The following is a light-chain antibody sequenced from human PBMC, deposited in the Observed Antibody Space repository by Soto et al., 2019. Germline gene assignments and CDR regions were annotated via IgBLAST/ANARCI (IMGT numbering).Light chain of an antibody. Sequence: DIQMTQSPSSLSVSVGDRVTITCRASQSIGGFLNWYQQKLGKAPKLLIYAASSLQSGVPSRFSGSGSGTEFTLTISSLQPDDFATYYCQQYNTYSTFGQGTRLEIK. V-gene: IGKV1-5*01. CDR1: QSIGGF. CDR3: QQYNTYST. J-gene: IGKJ5*01. CDR2: AAS.